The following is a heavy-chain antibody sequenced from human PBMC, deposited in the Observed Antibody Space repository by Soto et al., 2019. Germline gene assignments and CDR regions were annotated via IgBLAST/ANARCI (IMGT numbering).Heavy chain of an antibody. CDR3: ARMPYYYDSSGYYADY. V-gene: IGHV4-59*01. CDR2: IYYSGST. J-gene: IGHJ4*02. D-gene: IGHD3-22*01. CDR1: GGSISSYY. Sequence: PSETLSLTCTVSGGSISSYYWSWIRQPPGKGLEWIGYIYYSGSTNYNPPLKSRVTISVDTSKNQFSLKLSSVTAADTAVYYCARMPYYYDSSGYYADYWGQGTLVTVSS.